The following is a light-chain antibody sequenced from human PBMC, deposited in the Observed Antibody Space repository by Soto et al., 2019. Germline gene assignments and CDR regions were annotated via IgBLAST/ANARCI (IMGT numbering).Light chain of an antibody. CDR3: QQRNIWPPVT. J-gene: IGKJ5*01. Sequence: PGERATLSCRASPNVTNFLAWYQQKPGQAPRLLIYGAFNRATGIPARFSGSGSGTDFTLTISSLEPEDSAIYYCQQRNIWPPVTFGQGTRLEIK. CDR1: PNVTNF. V-gene: IGKV3-11*01. CDR2: GAF.